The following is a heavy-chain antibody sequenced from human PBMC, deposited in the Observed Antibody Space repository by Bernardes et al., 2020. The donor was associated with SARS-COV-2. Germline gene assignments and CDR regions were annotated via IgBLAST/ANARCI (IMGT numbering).Heavy chain of an antibody. Sequence: ASVKVSCKASGYTFTGYYLHRVRQAPGQGLEWMGWISPDSGGTKYAQKFQGRVTLTRDTSIRTAYMQLSRLTSDDTAVYYCARVLATSAMLLQWGQGTLVTVSS. V-gene: IGHV1-2*02. CDR1: GYTFTGYY. D-gene: IGHD5-12*01. J-gene: IGHJ4*02. CDR3: ARVLATSAMLLQ. CDR2: ISPDSGGT.